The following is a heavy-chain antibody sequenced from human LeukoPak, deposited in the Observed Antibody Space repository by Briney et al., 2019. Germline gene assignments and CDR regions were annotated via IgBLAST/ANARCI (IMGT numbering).Heavy chain of an antibody. CDR2: VYYTGST. V-gene: IGHV4-59*08. J-gene: IGHJ4*02. CDR3: ARHFAYSSSSYFDY. Sequence: SETLSLTRSVSGGSVSNYYWSWIRQPPGKGLEAIGYVYYTGSTNYNPSLKSRVTMFEDKSKNQFSLRLYSVTVADTAVYYCARHFAYSSSSYFDYWGQGSLVTVSS. CDR1: GGSVSNYY. D-gene: IGHD6-6*01.